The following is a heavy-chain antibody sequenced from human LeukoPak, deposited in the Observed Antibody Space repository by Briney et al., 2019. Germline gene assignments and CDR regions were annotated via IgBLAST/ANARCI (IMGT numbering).Heavy chain of an antibody. V-gene: IGHV4-34*01. D-gene: IGHD3-16*02. CDR1: GGSFSGYY. CDR3: ARGETVMITFGGVIVASSFDY. CDR2: INHSGST. Sequence: SETLSLTCAVYGGSFSGYYWSWIRQPPGKGLEWIGEINHSGSTNYNPSLKSRVTISVDTSKNQFSLKLSSVTAADTAVYYCARGETVMITFGGVIVASSFDYRGQGTLVTVSS. J-gene: IGHJ4*02.